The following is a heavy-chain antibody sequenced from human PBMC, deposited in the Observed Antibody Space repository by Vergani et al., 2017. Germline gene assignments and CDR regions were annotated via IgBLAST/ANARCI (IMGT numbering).Heavy chain of an antibody. CDR3: TTDQKWLVREYYYYGMDV. CDR1: GFTFSSYG. J-gene: IGHJ6*02. Sequence: QVQLVESGGGVVQPGRSLRLSCAASGFTFSSYGMHWVRQAPGKGLEWVAVIAYDGSNKYYEDSVKGRFTISRDNSKNTLYLQMNSLKTEDTAVYYCTTDQKWLVREYYYYGMDVWGQGP. D-gene: IGHD6-19*01. V-gene: IGHV3-30*03. CDR2: IAYDGSNK.